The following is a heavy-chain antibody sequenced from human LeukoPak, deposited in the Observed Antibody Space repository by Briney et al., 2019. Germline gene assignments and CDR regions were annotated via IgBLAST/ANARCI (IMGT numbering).Heavy chain of an antibody. J-gene: IGHJ4*02. CDR1: GFTFSNHA. CDR3: ARQNSPHGNFDY. Sequence: GGSLRLSCVGSGFTFSNHAKHWVRQPPGKGLEWASAIGISADTFYVGSVKGRFTISRENGENSLYLQMNNLGVEDTAIYYCARQNSPHGNFDYWGQGTLVAVSS. D-gene: IGHD1-26*01. V-gene: IGHV3-13*01. CDR2: IGISADT.